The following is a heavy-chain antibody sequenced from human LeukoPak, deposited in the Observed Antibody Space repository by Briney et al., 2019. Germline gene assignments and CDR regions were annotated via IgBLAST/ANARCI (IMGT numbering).Heavy chain of an antibody. CDR3: AKNPDMGSLYYGMDV. J-gene: IGHJ6*02. D-gene: IGHD5-18*01. Sequence: GGSLRLSCEASGFTFSSYGMSWVRQAPGKGLEWVAPIRQDGSVNHCVDSVKGRFTVSRDNPKNSLYLQMNSLRAEDTAVYYCAKNPDMGSLYYGMDVWGQGTTVTVSS. CDR1: GFTFSSYG. CDR2: IRQDGSVN. V-gene: IGHV3-7*03.